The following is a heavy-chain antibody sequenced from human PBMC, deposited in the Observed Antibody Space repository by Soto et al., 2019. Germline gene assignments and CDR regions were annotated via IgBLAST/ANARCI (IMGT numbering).Heavy chain of an antibody. CDR1: GFTFSTYV. CDR3: AKGMTGRRYFFDY. J-gene: IGHJ4*02. Sequence: EVQVLASGGGLVQPGGSLRLACAASGFTFSTYVMGWVRQAPGKGLEWVSSISGSSATTTYADSVKGRFTISRDNSKSTLFLQMNSLRVEDTAVYYCAKGMTGRRYFFDYWGQGTPVTVSS. V-gene: IGHV3-23*01. CDR2: ISGSSATT.